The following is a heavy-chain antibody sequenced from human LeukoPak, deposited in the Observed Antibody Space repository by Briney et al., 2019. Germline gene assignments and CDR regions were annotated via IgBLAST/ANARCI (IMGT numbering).Heavy chain of an antibody. D-gene: IGHD3-22*01. J-gene: IGHJ4*02. Sequence: GASVKVSCKASGYTFTSYGISWVRQAPGQGREWMGWISAYNGNTNYAQKLQGRVTMTTDTSTSTAYMELRSLRSDDTAVYYCARDLGSGYYYEVFDYWGQGTLVTVSS. CDR2: ISAYNGNT. CDR1: GYTFTSYG. V-gene: IGHV1-18*01. CDR3: ARDLGSGYYYEVFDY.